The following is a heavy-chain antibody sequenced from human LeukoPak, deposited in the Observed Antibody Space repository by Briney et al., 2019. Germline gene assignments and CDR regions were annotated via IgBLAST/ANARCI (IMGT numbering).Heavy chain of an antibody. V-gene: IGHV3-21*04. CDR2: ISGSSSYI. CDR1: GFTFSSYS. J-gene: IGHJ4*02. D-gene: IGHD6-13*01. CDR3: GRDGSSRPSDY. Sequence: GGSLRLSCAASGFTFSSYSMNWVRQAPGKGLEWVSFISGSSSYIYYADSVKGRFTISRDNSKNTVYLQMNSLRADDTAVYYCGRDGSSRPSDYWGQGTLVTVSS.